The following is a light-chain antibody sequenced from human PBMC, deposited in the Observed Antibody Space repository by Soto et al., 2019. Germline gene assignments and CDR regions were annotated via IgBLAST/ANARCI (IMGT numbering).Light chain of an antibody. CDR2: DVS. CDR1: SSDVDAYNY. V-gene: IGLV2-11*01. J-gene: IGLJ3*02. Sequence: QSVLTQPRSVSGSPGQSVTISCTGTSSDVDAYNYVSWYQQHPGKAPKLMIYDVSKRPSGVPDRFSGSKSGITASLTISGLQAEDEADYYCCSYAGTYTFVVFGGGTKLTVL. CDR3: CSYAGTYTFVV.